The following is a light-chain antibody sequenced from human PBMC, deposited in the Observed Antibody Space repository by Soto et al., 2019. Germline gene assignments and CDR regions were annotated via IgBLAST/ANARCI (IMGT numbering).Light chain of an antibody. J-gene: IGKJ2*01. CDR1: QSVSSN. Sequence: DIVMTQSPGTLSVSPGERPTLSCRASQSVSSNLAWYQQKPGQAPRLLIYGASTRATDIPARFSGSGSGTEFTLTISSLQSEDFAVYYCQQYNNWPYTFGQGTKLDIK. V-gene: IGKV3-15*01. CDR2: GAS. CDR3: QQYNNWPYT.